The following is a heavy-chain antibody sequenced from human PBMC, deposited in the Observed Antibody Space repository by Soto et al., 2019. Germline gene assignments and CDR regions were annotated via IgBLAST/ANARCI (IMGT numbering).Heavy chain of an antibody. CDR2: ISSSSSYI. J-gene: IGHJ4*02. CDR1: GFTFSSYS. CDR3: ARGSPLVVSSVYYFDY. Sequence: EVQLVESGGGLVKPGGSLRLSCAASGFTFSSYSMNWVRQAPGKGLEWVSSISSSSSYIYYADSVKGRFNISRDNAKNSLYVQMNSLRAEVTAVYYCARGSPLVVSSVYYFDYWGQGTLVTVSS. V-gene: IGHV3-21*06. D-gene: IGHD2-8*02.